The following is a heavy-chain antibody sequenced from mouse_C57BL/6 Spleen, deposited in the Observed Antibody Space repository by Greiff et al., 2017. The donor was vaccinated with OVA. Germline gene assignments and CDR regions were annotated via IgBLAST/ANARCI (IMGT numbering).Heavy chain of an antibody. J-gene: IGHJ2*01. Sequence: EVMLVESGPELVKPGASVKISCKASGYTFTDYYMNWVKQSHGKSLEWIGDINPNNGGTSYNQKFKGKATLTVDKSSSTAYMELRSLTSEDSAVYYCARSFTTVVAGDYFDYWGQGTTLTVSS. CDR2: INPNNGGT. CDR1: GYTFTDYY. D-gene: IGHD1-1*01. V-gene: IGHV1-26*01. CDR3: ARSFTTVVAGDYFDY.